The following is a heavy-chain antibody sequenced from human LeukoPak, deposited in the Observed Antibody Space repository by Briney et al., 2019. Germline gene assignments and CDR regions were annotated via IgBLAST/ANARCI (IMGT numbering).Heavy chain of an antibody. J-gene: IGHJ4*02. CDR1: GGSITRGAYY. CDR2: ISYSGTT. Sequence: SETLSLTCTVSGGSITRGAYYSSWIRQPPGNGLEWIGFISYSGTTYYNPFLQSGASLSVDTSKNHFSLKLTSVTAADTAVYYCARTASGTTYYFDYWGQGTLVTVSS. D-gene: IGHD1-1*01. V-gene: IGHV4-30-4*08. CDR3: ARTASGTTYYFDY.